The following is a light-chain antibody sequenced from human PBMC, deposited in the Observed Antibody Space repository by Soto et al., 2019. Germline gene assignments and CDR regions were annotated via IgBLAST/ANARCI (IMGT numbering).Light chain of an antibody. CDR1: QSISSW. V-gene: IGKV1-5*03. Sequence: DIQMTQSPSTLSASVGDRVTITCRASQSISSWLAWYQQKPGKAPKLLIYKASSLESGVPSGFSGSGSGTEFTLTISSLQPDDFETYYCQQFYTFGQGTKVEIK. CDR3: QQFYT. CDR2: KAS. J-gene: IGKJ1*01.